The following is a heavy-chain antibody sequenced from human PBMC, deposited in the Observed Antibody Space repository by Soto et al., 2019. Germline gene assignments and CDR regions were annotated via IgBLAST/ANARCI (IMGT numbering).Heavy chain of an antibody. J-gene: IGHJ5*02. Sequence: PSETLSLTCTVSGDSISSVYNYWSWIRQPPGEGLEWIGFISNSGTTSYSPSLKSQLAISLDTSKNQFSLSLTSVTAADTAVYYCARGRGYSYGLDPWGQGTLVTVS. CDR3: ARGRGYSYGLDP. D-gene: IGHD5-12*01. CDR1: GDSISSVYNY. V-gene: IGHV4-30-4*01. CDR2: ISNSGTT.